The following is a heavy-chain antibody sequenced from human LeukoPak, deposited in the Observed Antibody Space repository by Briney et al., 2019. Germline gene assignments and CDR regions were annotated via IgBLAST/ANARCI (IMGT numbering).Heavy chain of an antibody. CDR3: ARESPHDYGGNPYYFDY. CDR2: IIPIFGTA. Sequence: SVKVSCKASLGTFSSYAISWVRQAPGQGLEWMGRIIPIFGTANYAQKFQGRVTITTDESTSTAYMELSSLRSEDTAVYYCARESPHDYGGNPYYFDYWGQGTLVTVSS. V-gene: IGHV1-69*05. J-gene: IGHJ4*02. D-gene: IGHD4-23*01. CDR1: LGTFSSYA.